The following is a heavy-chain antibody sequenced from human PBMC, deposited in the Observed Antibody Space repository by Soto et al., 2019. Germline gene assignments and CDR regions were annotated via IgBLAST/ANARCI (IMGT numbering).Heavy chain of an antibody. D-gene: IGHD3-22*01. V-gene: IGHV1-3*01. CDR2: INAGNGNT. CDR1: GHTFTSYA. CDR3: ASDYYDSSGYYYLDY. Sequence: ASVKVSCKASGHTFTSYAMHRVRQAPGQRLEWMGWINAGNGNTKYSQKFQGRVTITRDTSASTAYMELSSLRSEDTAVYYCASDYYDSSGYYYLDYWGQGTLVTVSS. J-gene: IGHJ4*02.